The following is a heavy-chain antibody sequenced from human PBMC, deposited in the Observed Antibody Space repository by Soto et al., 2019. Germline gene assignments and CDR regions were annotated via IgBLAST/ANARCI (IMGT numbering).Heavy chain of an antibody. CDR2: ISGSGGST. CDR3: AKFLTQNDEFDY. Sequence: PGGSLRLSCAASGFTFSSYAMSWVRQAPGKGLEWVSAISGSGGSTYYADSVKGRFTISRDNSKNTLYLQMNSLRAEDTAIYYCAKFLTQNDEFDYWGQGTLVTVSS. CDR1: GFTFSSYA. D-gene: IGHD1-1*01. V-gene: IGHV3-23*01. J-gene: IGHJ4*02.